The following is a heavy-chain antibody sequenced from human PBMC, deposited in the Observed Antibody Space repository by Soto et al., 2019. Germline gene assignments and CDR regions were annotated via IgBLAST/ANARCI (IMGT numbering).Heavy chain of an antibody. CDR2: IYPGDSDT. CDR1: GYSFTSYL. D-gene: IGHD6-19*01. Sequence: PXDSLKVSWKCSGYSFTSYLSGWVLQMPGKGLEWMGIIYPGDSDTRYSPSFQGQVTISADKSISTAYLQWSSLKASDTAMYYCAKIAVAGHGTYYYGMDVWGQGTTVTVSS. CDR3: AKIAVAGHGTYYYGMDV. J-gene: IGHJ6*02. V-gene: IGHV5-51*01.